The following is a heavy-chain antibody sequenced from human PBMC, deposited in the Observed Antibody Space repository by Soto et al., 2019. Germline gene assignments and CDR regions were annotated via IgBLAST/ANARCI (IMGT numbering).Heavy chain of an antibody. Sequence: SETLSLTCTVSGGSISSGDYYWSWIRQPPGKGLEWIGYIYYSGSTYYNPSLKSRVTISVDTSKNQFSLKLSSVTAADTAVYYCARGDWNDPLRTFDTWGQGTMVTVSS. CDR2: IYYSGST. V-gene: IGHV4-30-4*01. CDR1: GGSISSGDYY. J-gene: IGHJ3*02. D-gene: IGHD1-1*01. CDR3: ARGDWNDPLRTFDT.